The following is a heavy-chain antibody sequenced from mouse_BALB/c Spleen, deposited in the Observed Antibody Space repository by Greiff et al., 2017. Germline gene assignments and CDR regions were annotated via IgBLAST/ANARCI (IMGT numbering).Heavy chain of an antibody. Sequence: VQLQQSGAELVRSGASVKLSCTASGFNFKDYYMHWVKQRPEQGLEWIGWIDPENGDTEYAPKFQGKATMTADTSSNTAYLQLSSLTSEDTAVYYCNYRYDWFAYWGQGTLVTVSA. CDR1: GFNFKDYY. CDR3: NYRYDWFAY. V-gene: IGHV14-4*02. D-gene: IGHD2-14*01. CDR2: IDPENGDT. J-gene: IGHJ3*01.